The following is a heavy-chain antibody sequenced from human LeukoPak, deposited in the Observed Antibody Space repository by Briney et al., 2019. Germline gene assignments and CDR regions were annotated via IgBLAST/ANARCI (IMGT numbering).Heavy chain of an antibody. CDR1: GFTFSNYG. V-gene: IGHV3-23*01. CDR3: AKDFFDAFDI. Sequence: GGSLRLSCAASGFTFSNYGMSWVRQAPGKGLEWVSSISGSGDSTYYADSVKGRFTISRDNSKNTLYLQMNSLRAEDTAVYYCAKDFFDAFDIWGQGTMVTVSS. J-gene: IGHJ3*02. CDR2: ISGSGDST.